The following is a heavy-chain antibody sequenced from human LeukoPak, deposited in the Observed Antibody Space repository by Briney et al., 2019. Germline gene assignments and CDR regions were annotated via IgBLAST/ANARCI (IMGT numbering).Heavy chain of an antibody. V-gene: IGHV3-23*01. D-gene: IGHD5-12*01. CDR1: GFTFSNYA. CDR3: GKGLNRDYSGIGDH. Sequence: GGSLRLSCAASGFTFSNYAMSWVRQAPGKGLEWVSSMSGSGVYYADSVRGRFTISRDNSDNKLYLQANSLRAEDTAVYYCGKGLNRDYSGIGDHWGQGTLVTVSS. J-gene: IGHJ4*02. CDR2: MSGSGV.